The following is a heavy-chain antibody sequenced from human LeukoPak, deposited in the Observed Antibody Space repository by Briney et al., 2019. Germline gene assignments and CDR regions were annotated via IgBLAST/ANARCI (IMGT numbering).Heavy chain of an antibody. J-gene: IGHJ4*02. CDR2: ISSSSSYI. CDR3: AKDHYYDSSNYYYGRPNLFDY. D-gene: IGHD3-22*01. Sequence: GGSLRLSCAASGFTVSSNYMNWVRQAPGEGLEWVSSISSSSSYIYYADSVRGRFTISRDNSKNTLYLQMDSLRAEDTAVYYCAKDHYYDSSNYYYGRPNLFDYWGQGTLVTVSS. V-gene: IGHV3-21*04. CDR1: GFTVSSNY.